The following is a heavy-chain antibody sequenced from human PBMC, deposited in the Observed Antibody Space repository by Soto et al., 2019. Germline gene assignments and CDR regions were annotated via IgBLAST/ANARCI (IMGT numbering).Heavy chain of an antibody. CDR3: ARAPDY. Sequence: SETLALTCAVPGGSINSGGYSWGLIRQPPGKGLEWIGYMYHSGSTYYNPSLKSRVTISIDRSKNQFSLKLSSVTASDTAVHYCARAPDYWGQAILLTL. V-gene: IGHV4-30-2*01. CDR2: MYHSGST. CDR1: GGSINSGGYS. J-gene: IGHJ4*02.